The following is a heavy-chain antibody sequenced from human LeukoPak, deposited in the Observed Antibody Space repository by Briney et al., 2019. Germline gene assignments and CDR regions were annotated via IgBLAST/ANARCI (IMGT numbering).Heavy chain of an antibody. Sequence: GGSLRLSCAASGFTFSSYEMNWVRQAPGKGLEWVSYISSSGSTIYYADSVKGRFTTSRDNAKNSLYLQMNSLRAEDTAVYYCARDSLQYSSSWYDSSFDYWGQGTLVTVSS. CDR3: ARDSLQYSSSWYDSSFDY. V-gene: IGHV3-48*03. CDR2: ISSSGSTI. CDR1: GFTFSSYE. J-gene: IGHJ4*02. D-gene: IGHD6-13*01.